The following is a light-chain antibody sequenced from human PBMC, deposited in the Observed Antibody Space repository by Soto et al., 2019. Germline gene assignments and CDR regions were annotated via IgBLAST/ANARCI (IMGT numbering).Light chain of an antibody. CDR1: QTISGY. V-gene: IGKV1-39*01. CDR2: AAS. Sequence: DIQMTQTPSSLSASVGDRVNITCQASQTISGYLNWYQQKPGKAPELLIYAASYLGNGVPSRFSGSGSGTYFTLTISSLQPEDLATYYCQKSYTTPLNSGGGTTGAIK. J-gene: IGKJ4*01. CDR3: QKSYTTPLN.